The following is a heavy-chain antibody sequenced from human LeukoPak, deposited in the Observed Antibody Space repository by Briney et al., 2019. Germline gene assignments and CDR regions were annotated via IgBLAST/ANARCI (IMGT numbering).Heavy chain of an antibody. V-gene: IGHV3-15*01. CDR2: IKSKTDGGTT. CDR3: TTVKDDFRTMDAFDI. D-gene: IGHD3-3*01. J-gene: IGHJ3*02. Sequence: GGSLRLSCAASGFTFSNAWMSWVRQAPGKGLEWVGRIKSKTDGGTTDYAAPVKGRFTISRDDSKNTLYLQMNSLKTEDTAVYYCTTVKDDFRTMDAFDIWGQGTMVTVSS. CDR1: GFTFSNAW.